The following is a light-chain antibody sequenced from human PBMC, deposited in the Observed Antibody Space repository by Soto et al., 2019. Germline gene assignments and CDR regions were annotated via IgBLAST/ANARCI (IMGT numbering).Light chain of an antibody. J-gene: IGLJ1*01. Sequence: QSVLTQPASVSGSPGQSITISCTGTSSDVGYYNLVSWYQQHPGKAPKLIIFEVSKRPSGVSSRLSGSKSGNTASLAISGLQAEYEADYFCCTYAGSSTYVCGTGTKVTVL. CDR3: CTYAGSSTYV. CDR1: SSDVGYYNL. CDR2: EVS. V-gene: IGLV2-23*02.